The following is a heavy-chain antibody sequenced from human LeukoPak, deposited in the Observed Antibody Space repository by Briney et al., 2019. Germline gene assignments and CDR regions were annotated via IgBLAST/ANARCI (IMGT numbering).Heavy chain of an antibody. J-gene: IGHJ4*02. CDR1: GGSFSGYY. V-gene: IGHV4-34*01. D-gene: IGHD2-15*01. Sequence: SETLSLTCAVYGGSFSGYYRSWIRQPPGKGLEWIGEINHSGSTNYNPSLKSRVTISVDTSKNQFSLKLSSVTAADTAVYYCARALYCSGGSCYPRAWVRYYFDYWGQGTLVTVSS. CDR2: INHSGST. CDR3: ARALYCSGGSCYPRAWVRYYFDY.